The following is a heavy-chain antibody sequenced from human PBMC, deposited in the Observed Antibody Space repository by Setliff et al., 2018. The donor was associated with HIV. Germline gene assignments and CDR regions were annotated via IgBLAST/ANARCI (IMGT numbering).Heavy chain of an antibody. CDR3: ARRVPPIPSGDLDY. D-gene: IGHD4-17*01. J-gene: IGHJ4*02. Sequence: ASVKVSCKASGYTFTDYYIHWVRLAPGQGLEWMGWINPNSSDTNYAQKFQGRVTMTRDTSISTAYMDLSRLRSDDTAVYYCARRVPPIPSGDLDYWGQGTLVTVSS. V-gene: IGHV1-2*02. CDR2: INPNSSDT. CDR1: GYTFTDYY.